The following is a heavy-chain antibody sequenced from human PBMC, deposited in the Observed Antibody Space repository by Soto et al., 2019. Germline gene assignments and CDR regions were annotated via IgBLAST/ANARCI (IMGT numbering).Heavy chain of an antibody. CDR1: WYTFSNFG. V-gene: IGHV1-18*01. J-gene: IGHJ4*02. Sequence: GAPVKVSPKASWYTFSNFGISWGGQGPGKMLEWMGWISAYNGNTNYAQKLQGRVTMTTDTSTSTAYMELRSLRSDDTAVYYCARDKKGGYDYRGYYFDYWGQGTLVTVSS. CDR2: ISAYNGNT. CDR3: ARDKKGGYDYRGYYFDY. D-gene: IGHD5-12*01.